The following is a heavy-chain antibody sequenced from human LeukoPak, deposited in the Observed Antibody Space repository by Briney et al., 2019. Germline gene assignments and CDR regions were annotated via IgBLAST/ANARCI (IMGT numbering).Heavy chain of an antibody. CDR2: ISGSGGST. Sequence: GGSLRLSCAASGFTFSSYTMSWVHQAPGKGLEWVSAISGSGGSTYYADSVKGRFTISRDNSKNTLYLQMNSLRAEDTAVYYCAKGLWFGELLPFDIWGQGTMVTVSS. D-gene: IGHD3-10*01. CDR1: GFTFSSYT. CDR3: AKGLWFGELLPFDI. V-gene: IGHV3-23*01. J-gene: IGHJ3*02.